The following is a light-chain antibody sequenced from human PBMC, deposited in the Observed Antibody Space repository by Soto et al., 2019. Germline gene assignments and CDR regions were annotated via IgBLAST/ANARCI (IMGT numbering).Light chain of an antibody. Sequence: EIMLTQSPATLSLSPGERATLSCRASQSVSSYLAWYQQKPGQAPRLLIYDASNRATGIPARFSGSGSGTDFTLTISSLEPEDVAVYYCQQRSNWPLTFGGGTKVEIK. CDR2: DAS. CDR1: QSVSSY. CDR3: QQRSNWPLT. V-gene: IGKV3-11*01. J-gene: IGKJ4*01.